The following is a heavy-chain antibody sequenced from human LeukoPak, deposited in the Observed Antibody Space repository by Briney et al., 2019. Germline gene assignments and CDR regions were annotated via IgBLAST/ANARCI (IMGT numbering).Heavy chain of an antibody. CDR3: ARDRDYGGHLHAFDI. J-gene: IGHJ3*02. CDR1: GGTFSSYA. Sequence: SVKVSCKASGGTFSSYAISWVRQAPGQGLEGMGGIIPIFATANYAQKFQGRVTITADKSPSTAYMELSSLRSEDTAVYYCARDRDYGGHLHAFDIWGQGTMVTVSS. D-gene: IGHD4-23*01. CDR2: IIPIFATA. V-gene: IGHV1-69*06.